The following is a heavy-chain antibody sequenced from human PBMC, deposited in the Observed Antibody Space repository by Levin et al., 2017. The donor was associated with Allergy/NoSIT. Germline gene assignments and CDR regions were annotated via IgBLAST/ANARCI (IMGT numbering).Heavy chain of an antibody. D-gene: IGHD2-21*01. CDR2: ISSSSSYI. Sequence: GESLKISCAASGFTFSSNTMNWVRQAPGKGLEWVSSISSSSSYIYYADSVKGRFTISRDNAKNSLYLQMNSLRDDDTAVHYCARGGVGSGDNYYGMDVGGKGSTVNFSS. J-gene: IGHJ6*04. CDR3: ARGGVGSGDNYYGMDV. CDR1: GFTFSSNT. V-gene: IGHV3-21*01.